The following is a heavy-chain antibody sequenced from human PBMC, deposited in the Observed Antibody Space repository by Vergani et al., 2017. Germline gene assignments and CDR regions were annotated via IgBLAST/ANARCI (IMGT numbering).Heavy chain of an antibody. CDR1: GFTFSDHY. V-gene: IGHV3-72*01. J-gene: IGHJ3*02. CDR2: TRNKANSYTT. CDR3: TREVSSGPFSAFDI. D-gene: IGHD6-19*01. Sequence: EVQLVESGGGLVQPGGSLRLSCAASGFTFSDHYMDWVRQAPGKGLEWVGRTRNKANSYTTEYAASVEGRFIISRDDSKNSLYLQMNSLKTEDTAVYYCTREVSSGPFSAFDIWGQGTMVTVS.